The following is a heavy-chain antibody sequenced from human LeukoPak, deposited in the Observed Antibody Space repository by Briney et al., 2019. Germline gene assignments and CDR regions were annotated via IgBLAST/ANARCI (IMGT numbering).Heavy chain of an antibody. V-gene: IGHV3-53*01. Sequence: PGGSLRLSCAVSGFIVNNKYMTWVRPAPGKGLEWVSVIYEGGSSDYADSVKGRFSVSRDDSKNTVYLQMNSLRAEDTALYYCASYNQRLSNWFFDLWGRGTLVTVSS. CDR2: IYEGGSS. J-gene: IGHJ2*01. D-gene: IGHD6-25*01. CDR1: GFIVNNKY. CDR3: ASYNQRLSNWFFDL.